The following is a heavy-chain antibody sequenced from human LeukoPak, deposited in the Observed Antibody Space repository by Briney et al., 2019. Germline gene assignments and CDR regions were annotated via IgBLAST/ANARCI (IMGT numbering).Heavy chain of an antibody. CDR2: INPSGGST. Sequence: ASVKVSCKASGYTFTSYYMHWVRQAPGQGLEWMGIINPSGGSTSYAQKFQGRVTMTRDTSISTAYMELSRLRSDDTAVYYCAKGPQQLVRDQNWFDPWGQGTLVTVSS. CDR3: AKGPQQLVRDQNWFDP. J-gene: IGHJ5*02. V-gene: IGHV1-46*03. CDR1: GYTFTSYY. D-gene: IGHD6-13*01.